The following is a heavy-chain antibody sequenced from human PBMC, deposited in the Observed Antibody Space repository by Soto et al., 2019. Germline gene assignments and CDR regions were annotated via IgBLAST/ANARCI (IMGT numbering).Heavy chain of an antibody. Sequence: QVQLQESGPGLVKPSETLSLTCTVSGGSISNYYWSWIRQPAGKELEWIGRIYTSGSTTYNPSLKSRVTMSVDRSKNQRSLKLTSVMAADAAVYYCASDRPAAQSPWFGSWGQGTMVTVSS. CDR2: IYTSGST. CDR1: GGSISNYY. V-gene: IGHV4-4*07. D-gene: IGHD2-2*01. J-gene: IGHJ5*01. CDR3: ASDRPAAQSPWFGS.